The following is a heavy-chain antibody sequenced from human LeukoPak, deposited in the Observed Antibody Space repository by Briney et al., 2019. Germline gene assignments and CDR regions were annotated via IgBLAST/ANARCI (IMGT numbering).Heavy chain of an antibody. J-gene: IGHJ6*03. CDR1: GGSFSGYY. D-gene: IGHD3-10*01. CDR2: INHSGST. Sequence: PSETLSLTCAVYGGSFSGYYWSWIRQPPGKGLEWIGEINHSGSTNYNPSLKSRVTISVDTSKNQFSLKLSSVTAADTAVYYCARHCIYGSGSLWGYYYYYMDVWGKGTTVTISS. CDR3: ARHCIYGSGSLWGYYYYYMDV. V-gene: IGHV4-34*01.